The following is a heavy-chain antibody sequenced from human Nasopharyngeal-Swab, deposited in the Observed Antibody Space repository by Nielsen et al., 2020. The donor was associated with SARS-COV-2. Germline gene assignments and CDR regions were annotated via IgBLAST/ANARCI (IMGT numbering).Heavy chain of an antibody. J-gene: IGHJ4*02. CDR2: IKSDGSST. CDR3: ARAYYFDS. V-gene: IGHV3-74*01. CDR1: GFTFSSYW. Sequence: GGSLRLSCAASGFTFSSYWMHWVRQAPGKGLVWVARIKSDGSSTSYADSVKGRFTISSDNAKKTLYLQMNSLRAEDTAVYYCARAYYFDSWGQGTLVTVSS.